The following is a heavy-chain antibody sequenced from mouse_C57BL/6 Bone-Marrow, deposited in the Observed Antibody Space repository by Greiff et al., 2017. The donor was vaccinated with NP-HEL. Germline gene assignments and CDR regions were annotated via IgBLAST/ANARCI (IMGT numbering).Heavy chain of an antibody. CDR1: GYTFTSYW. J-gene: IGHJ2*01. CDR2: IDPSDSYT. CDR3: ARKVGGPVDY. D-gene: IGHD1-1*02. Sequence: VQLQQPGAELVKPGASVKLSCKASGYTFTSYWMQWVKQRPGQGLEWIGEIDPSDSYTNYNQKFKGKATLTVDTSSSTAYMQLSSLTSEDSAVYYCARKVGGPVDYWGQGTTLTVSS. V-gene: IGHV1-50*01.